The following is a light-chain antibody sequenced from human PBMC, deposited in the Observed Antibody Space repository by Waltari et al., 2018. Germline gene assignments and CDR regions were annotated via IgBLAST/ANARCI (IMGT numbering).Light chain of an antibody. CDR3: GAWDDGVKEWV. J-gene: IGLJ3*02. V-gene: IGLV1-44*01. CDR2: STT. Sequence: QSILTQSPSASGTPGQRATISCSGSDSNIGGTFVHWYQQFPGSAPKLLIFSTTQRPSGVPDRFSASKSGTSASLAINGLQAADEADYYCGAWDDGVKEWVFGGGTKLTVL. CDR1: DSNIGGTF.